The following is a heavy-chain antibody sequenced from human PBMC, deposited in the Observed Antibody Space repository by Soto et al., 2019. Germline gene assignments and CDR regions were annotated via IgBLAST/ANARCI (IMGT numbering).Heavy chain of an antibody. Sequence: QVQLVQSGAAVKKPGASMKVSCKASGYTFTGYYIHWVRQAPGQGLEWMGWINPNSGGTNYAQQFQGWVTMTRDTSISTAYMELSRLSSDDTAVYYGAGGGTAPGSGYGYWGQGTLVTVSS. CDR1: GYTFTGYY. D-gene: IGHD6-19*01. V-gene: IGHV1-2*04. CDR3: AGGGTAPGSGYGY. J-gene: IGHJ4*02. CDR2: INPNSGGT.